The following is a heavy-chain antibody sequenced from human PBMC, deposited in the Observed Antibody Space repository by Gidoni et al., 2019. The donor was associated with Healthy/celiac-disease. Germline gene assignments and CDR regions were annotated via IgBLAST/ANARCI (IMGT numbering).Heavy chain of an antibody. Sequence: EVQLVESGGGLVQSGRSLSLSCAASGFSFDDYAMHWVRQGPGKGLEWVSGIDWNSGSIDYADSAKGRFTISRDNAKNSLFLQMNRLRVEDTALYYCVKSRGPYYHYYGVDVWGPGTTVTVSS. CDR2: IDWNSGSI. CDR3: VKSRGPYYHYYGVDV. V-gene: IGHV3-9*01. J-gene: IGHJ6*02. CDR1: GFSFDDYA.